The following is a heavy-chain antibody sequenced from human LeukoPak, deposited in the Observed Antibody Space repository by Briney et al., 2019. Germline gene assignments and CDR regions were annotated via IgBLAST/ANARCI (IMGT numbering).Heavy chain of an antibody. CDR1: GGSISSYY. J-gene: IGHJ5*01. CDR2: IYYSGST. D-gene: IGHD3-10*01. V-gene: IGHV4-59*01. Sequence: SETLSLTCTVSGGSISSYYWSWIRQPPGKGLEWIGYIYYSGSTSYNPSLKSRVTMSLDTSKKQFSLKVRSLTAADTAMYYCARVGFGENWFDSWGQGTLVIVSS. CDR3: ARVGFGENWFDS.